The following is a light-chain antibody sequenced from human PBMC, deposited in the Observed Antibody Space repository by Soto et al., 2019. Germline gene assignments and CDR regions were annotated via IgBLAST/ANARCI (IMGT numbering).Light chain of an antibody. CDR2: GAS. CDR1: QSVSSSF. J-gene: IGKJ4*01. V-gene: IGKV3-20*01. CDR3: QQYDSSPLN. Sequence: EMVLTQSPGTLSLSPGERATLSCRASQSVSSSFLAWYQQKPGQAPRLLTYGASSRATGIPDRFSGSGSGTDFTLTISRLEPEDFAVYYCQQYDSSPLNFGGGTKVEIK.